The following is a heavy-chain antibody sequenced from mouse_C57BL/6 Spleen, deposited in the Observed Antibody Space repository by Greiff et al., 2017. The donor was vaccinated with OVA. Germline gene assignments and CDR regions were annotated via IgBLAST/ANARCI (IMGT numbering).Heavy chain of an antibody. D-gene: IGHD1-1*01. J-gene: IGHJ2*01. CDR1: GYAFSSYW. Sequence: VQRVESGAELVKPGASVKISCKASGYAFSSYWMNWVKQRPGKGLEWIGQIYPGDGDTNYNGKFKGKATLTADKSSSTAYMQLSSLTSEDSAVYFCARRYYGSIYYFDYWGQGTTLTVSS. CDR2: IYPGDGDT. V-gene: IGHV1-80*01. CDR3: ARRYYGSIYYFDY.